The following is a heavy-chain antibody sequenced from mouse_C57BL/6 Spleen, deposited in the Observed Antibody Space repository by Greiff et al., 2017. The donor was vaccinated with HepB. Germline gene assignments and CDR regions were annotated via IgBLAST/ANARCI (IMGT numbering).Heavy chain of an antibody. CDR1: SYTFTDYY. D-gene: IGHD1-3*01. Sequence: QVQLQQSGAELVRPGASVKLSCKASSYTFTDYYINWVKQRPGQGLEWIARIYPGSGNTYYNEKFKGKATLTAEKSSSTAYMQLSSLTSEDSAVYFCARSPVQWYFDYWGQGTTLTVSS. V-gene: IGHV1-76*01. CDR2: IYPGSGNT. CDR3: ARSPVQWYFDY. J-gene: IGHJ2*01.